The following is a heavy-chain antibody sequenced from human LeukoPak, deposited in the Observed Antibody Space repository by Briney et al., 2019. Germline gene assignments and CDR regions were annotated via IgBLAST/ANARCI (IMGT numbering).Heavy chain of an antibody. CDR1: GFTFSRNA. D-gene: IGHD6-13*01. J-gene: IGHJ4*02. Sequence: PGGSLRLSCAASGFTFSRNAMNWVRQAPGKGLEWVSFISSSSNYMSYADSVKGRFTISRDNAKNSLYLQMNSLRAEDTAVYYCAGGDRIAAAGKGVDYWGQGTLVTVSS. CDR2: ISSSSNYM. V-gene: IGHV3-21*01. CDR3: AGGDRIAAAGKGVDY.